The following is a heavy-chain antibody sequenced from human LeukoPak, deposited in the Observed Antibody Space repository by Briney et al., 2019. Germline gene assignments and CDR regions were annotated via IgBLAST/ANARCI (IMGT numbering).Heavy chain of an antibody. CDR2: IYYSGST. CDR1: GGSISSDY. V-gene: IGHV4-59*08. CDR3: ASLGYCSGGSCLDAFDI. Sequence: SETLSLTCTVSGGSISSDYWSWIRQPPGKGLEWIGYIYYSGSTNYNPSLKSRVTISVDTSKNQFSLKLSSVTAADTAVYYCASLGYCSGGSCLDAFDIWGQGTMVTVSS. J-gene: IGHJ3*02. D-gene: IGHD2-15*01.